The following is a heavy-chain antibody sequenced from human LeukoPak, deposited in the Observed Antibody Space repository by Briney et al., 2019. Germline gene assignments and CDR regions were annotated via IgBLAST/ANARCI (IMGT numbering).Heavy chain of an antibody. CDR2: IIPIFGTA. CDR1: GGTFTSYA. Sequence: SVKVSCKASGGTFTSYAISWVGQAPGKGLERRGGIIPIFGTANYAQKFQGRVTITTDESTSTAYMELSSLRSEDTAVYYCAREGDGYNLFDYWGQGTLVTVSS. D-gene: IGHD5-24*01. J-gene: IGHJ4*02. CDR3: AREGDGYNLFDY. V-gene: IGHV1-69*05.